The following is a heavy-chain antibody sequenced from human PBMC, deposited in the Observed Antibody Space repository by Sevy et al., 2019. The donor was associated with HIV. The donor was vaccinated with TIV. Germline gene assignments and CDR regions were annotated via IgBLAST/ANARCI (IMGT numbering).Heavy chain of an antibody. J-gene: IGHJ4*02. CDR3: VRADPAQHFDS. CDR1: GDTLTNNY. CDR2: IDPSGGNT. Sequence: ASVKVSCKAPGDTLTNNYMRWVRQAPGQGLEWMGIIDPSGGNTSYAQKFQGRVTMTRDTSTSTLYMDLSSLRSEDTAVYYCVRADPAQHFDSWGQGTLVTVSS. V-gene: IGHV1-46*01.